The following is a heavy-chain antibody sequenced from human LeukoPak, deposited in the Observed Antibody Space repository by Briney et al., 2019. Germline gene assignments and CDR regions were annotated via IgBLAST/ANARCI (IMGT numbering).Heavy chain of an antibody. J-gene: IGHJ4*02. CDR2: ISSSSNDI. CDR1: GFTFSSYP. D-gene: IGHD1-26*01. V-gene: IGHV3-21*01. Sequence: GGSLRLSCAASGFTFSSYPMSWVRQAPGKGLDWVSSISSSSNDIYYADSVKGRFIISRDNAKNSVHLQMNSLRAEDTAVYYCARDPWGRLGYWGQGTLVTVSS. CDR3: ARDPWGRLGY.